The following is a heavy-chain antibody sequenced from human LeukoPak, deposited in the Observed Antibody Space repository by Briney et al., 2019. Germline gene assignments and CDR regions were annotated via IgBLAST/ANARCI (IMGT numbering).Heavy chain of an antibody. CDR1: GGTFSSYA. Sequence: GASVKVSCKASGGTFSSYAISWVRQAPGQGLEWMGGIIPIFGTANYAQKFQGRVTITTDESTSTAYMELSSLRSEDTAVYYCARRTTYLYYMDVWGKGTTVTVSS. V-gene: IGHV1-69*05. CDR3: ARRTTYLYYMDV. D-gene: IGHD1-1*01. J-gene: IGHJ6*03. CDR2: IIPIFGTA.